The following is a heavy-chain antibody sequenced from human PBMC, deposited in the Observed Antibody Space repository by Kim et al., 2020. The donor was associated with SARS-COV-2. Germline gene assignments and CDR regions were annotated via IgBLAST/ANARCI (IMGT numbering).Heavy chain of an antibody. V-gene: IGHV1-46*01. Sequence: ASVKVSCKASGYTFTSYYMHWVRQAPGQGLEWMGIINPSGGSTSYAQKFQGRVTMTRDTSTSTVYMELSSLRSEDTAVYYCARDPLGLYGSGPYYYYGMDVWGQGTTVTVSS. J-gene: IGHJ6*02. CDR3: ARDPLGLYGSGPYYYYGMDV. CDR1: GYTFTSYY. CDR2: INPSGGST. D-gene: IGHD3-10*01.